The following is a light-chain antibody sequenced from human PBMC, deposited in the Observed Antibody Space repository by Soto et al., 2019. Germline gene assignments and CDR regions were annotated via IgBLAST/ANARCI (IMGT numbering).Light chain of an antibody. CDR1: QSVSSN. Sequence: DIVLTQSPATLSLSPGERATLYCRASQSVSSNLAWYQQKPGQAPRLLIYGASNRATGIPARFSGSGSGTDFTLTISTLEPEDFAVYYCQQRSSWPPSATFGGGTKVDIK. J-gene: IGKJ4*01. CDR3: QQRSSWPPSAT. V-gene: IGKV3-11*01. CDR2: GAS.